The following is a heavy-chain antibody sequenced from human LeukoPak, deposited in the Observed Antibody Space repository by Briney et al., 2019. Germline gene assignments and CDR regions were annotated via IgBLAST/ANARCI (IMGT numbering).Heavy chain of an antibody. CDR2: INSYGSST. V-gene: IGHV3-74*01. D-gene: IGHD2-21*02. J-gene: IGHJ3*02. CDR3: ARDPRAYCGGDCYSQGAFDI. Sequence: GESLRLSRAASGFTFDDFAMSWVRQAPPQGLVLVSRINSYGSSTSYEGSVKGRFTISRDNAKNTLYLQMNSLRAEDTAVYYCARDPRAYCGGDCYSQGAFDIWGQGTMVTVSS. CDR1: GFTFDDFA.